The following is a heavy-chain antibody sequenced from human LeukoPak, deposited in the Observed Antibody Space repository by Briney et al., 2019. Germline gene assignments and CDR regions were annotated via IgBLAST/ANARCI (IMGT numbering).Heavy chain of an antibody. CDR1: GFTFSSYS. CDR2: ISSSSSYI. Sequence: GGSLRLSCAASGFTFSSYSMNWVRPAPGKGLEWVSSISSSSSYIYYADSVKGRFTISRDNAKNSLYLQMNSLRAEDTAVYYCARMNYVSSGWGAPFDYWGQGTLVTVSS. V-gene: IGHV3-21*01. D-gene: IGHD1-7*01. J-gene: IGHJ4*02. CDR3: ARMNYVSSGWGAPFDY.